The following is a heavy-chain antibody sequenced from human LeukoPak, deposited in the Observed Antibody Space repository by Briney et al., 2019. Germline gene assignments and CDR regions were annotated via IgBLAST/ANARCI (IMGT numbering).Heavy chain of an antibody. CDR1: GFTFSSYD. J-gene: IGHJ2*01. CDR2: IWYDGSNK. CDR3: AKATTFDYGDYWYFDL. Sequence: PGGSLRLSCAASGFTFSSYDMHWVRQAPGKGLEWVAVIWYDGSNKYYADSVKGRFTISRDNSKNTLYLQMNSLRAEDTAVYYCAKATTFDYGDYWYFDLWGRGTLVTVSS. D-gene: IGHD4-17*01. V-gene: IGHV3-33*06.